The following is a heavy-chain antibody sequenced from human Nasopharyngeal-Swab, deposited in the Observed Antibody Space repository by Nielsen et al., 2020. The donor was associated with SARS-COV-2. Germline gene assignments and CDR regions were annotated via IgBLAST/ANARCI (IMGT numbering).Heavy chain of an antibody. CDR2: IYYSGST. D-gene: IGHD3-3*01. CDR3: ARLLKRGIFGVVNQIYY. Sequence: SETLSLTCTVSGGSISSGGYYWSWIRQHPGKGLEWIGYIYYSGSTYYNPSLKSRVTISVDTSKNQFSLKLSSVTAADMAVYYRARLLKRGIFGVVNQIYYWGQGTLVTVSS. J-gene: IGHJ4*02. CDR1: GGSISSGGYY. V-gene: IGHV4-31*03.